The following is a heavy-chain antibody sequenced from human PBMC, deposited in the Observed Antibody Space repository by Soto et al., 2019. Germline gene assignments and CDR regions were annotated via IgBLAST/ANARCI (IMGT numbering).Heavy chain of an antibody. V-gene: IGHV3-23*01. J-gene: IGHJ5*01. CDR3: AKGEGCSGSTCYYGWFDS. D-gene: IGHD3-10*01. CDR2: ISGSGGST. Sequence: EVQLLESGGGLVQPGGSLRLSCAASGFTFSSYAMSWVRQAPGKGLEWVSAISGSGGSTYYADSVKGRFTISRDNSKNTVYLRMNSLSAEDTAVYYCAKGEGCSGSTCYYGWFDSWGQGTLVTVSS. CDR1: GFTFSSYA.